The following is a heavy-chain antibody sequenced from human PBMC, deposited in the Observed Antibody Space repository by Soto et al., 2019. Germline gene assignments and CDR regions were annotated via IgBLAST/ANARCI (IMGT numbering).Heavy chain of an antibody. CDR2: INHSGST. Sequence: SETLSLTCAVYGGSFSGYYWSWIRQPPGKGLEWIGEINHSGSTNYNPSIKSRVTISVDTSKNQFSLKLSSVTAADTAEYYCARCLHCSNGGRFDPWGQGALVTVSS. CDR3: ARCLHCSNGGRFDP. J-gene: IGHJ5*02. CDR1: GGSFSGYY. D-gene: IGHD2-8*01. V-gene: IGHV4-34*01.